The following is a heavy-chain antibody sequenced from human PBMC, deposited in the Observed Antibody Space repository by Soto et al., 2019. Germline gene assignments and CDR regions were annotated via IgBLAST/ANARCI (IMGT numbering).Heavy chain of an antibody. CDR3: ARHDCISSSCYYYYYYGMDV. V-gene: IGHV1-69*12. CDR1: GGTFSSYA. D-gene: IGHD2-2*01. CDR2: VIPIFGTV. J-gene: IGHJ6*01. Sequence: QVQLVQSGAEVKKPGSSVKVSCKPSGGTFSSYAISWVRQAAGQGLEWMGGVIPIFGTVNYAQKFQGRVTITADESTSTAYMELSSLRSEDTAVYYCARHDCISSSCYYYYYYGMDVWGQGTTVTVSS.